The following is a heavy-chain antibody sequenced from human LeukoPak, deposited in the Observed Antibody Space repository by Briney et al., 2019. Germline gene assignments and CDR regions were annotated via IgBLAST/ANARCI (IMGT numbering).Heavy chain of an antibody. Sequence: GESLKISCKASGYSFTSYWNGWVRQMPGKGLEWMGIIDPSDSETRYTPSFQGQVTISVDKSLTTADLQWNSLQASDTAMYYCARQTAMGRSGDYWGQGTLVTVSS. J-gene: IGHJ4*02. V-gene: IGHV5-51*01. CDR3: ARQTAMGRSGDY. CDR2: IDPSDSET. CDR1: GYSFTSYW. D-gene: IGHD5-18*01.